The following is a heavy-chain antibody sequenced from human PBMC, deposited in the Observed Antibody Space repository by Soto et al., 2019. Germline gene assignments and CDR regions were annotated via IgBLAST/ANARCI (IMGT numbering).Heavy chain of an antibody. CDR3: AKDPKSTVRFNWFDP. CDR1: GFTFGSYA. V-gene: IGHV3-23*01. J-gene: IGHJ5*02. Sequence: EMQLSESGGGLVQPGGSLRLSCAASGFTFGSYAMSWVRQAPGKGLEWVSAISGGGSGTYYADSVKGRFTISRDNSKKTFFLRMNSLRVEDTAIYYCAKDPKSTVRFNWFDPWGQGTLVTVSS. CDR2: ISGGGSGT. D-gene: IGHD2-8*02.